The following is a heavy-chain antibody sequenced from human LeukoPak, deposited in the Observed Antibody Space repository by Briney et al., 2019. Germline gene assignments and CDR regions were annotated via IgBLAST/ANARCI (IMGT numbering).Heavy chain of an antibody. CDR3: ARRDDYGDYVAFDI. CDR1: GYSFTSYW. CDR2: IYPGDSDT. D-gene: IGHD4-17*01. Sequence: GASVKISCKGSGYSFTSYWIGWVRQTPGKGLEWMGIIYPGDSDTRYSPSFQGQVTISADKSISAAYLQWSSLKASDTAMYYCARRDDYGDYVAFDIWGQGTMVTVSS. V-gene: IGHV5-51*01. J-gene: IGHJ3*02.